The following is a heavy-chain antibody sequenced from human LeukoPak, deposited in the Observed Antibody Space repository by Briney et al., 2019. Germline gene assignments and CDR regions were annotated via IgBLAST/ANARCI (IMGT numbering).Heavy chain of an antibody. Sequence: GGSLRLSCAASGFTFSSYAMHWVRQAPGKGLEWVAVISYDGSNKYYADSVKGRFTISRDNSKNTLYLQMNSLRAEDTAVYYCARGGSSWYGVTYGMDVWGQGTTVTVSS. CDR2: ISYDGSNK. V-gene: IGHV3-30-3*01. CDR3: ARGGSSWYGVTYGMDV. D-gene: IGHD6-13*01. CDR1: GFTFSSYA. J-gene: IGHJ6*02.